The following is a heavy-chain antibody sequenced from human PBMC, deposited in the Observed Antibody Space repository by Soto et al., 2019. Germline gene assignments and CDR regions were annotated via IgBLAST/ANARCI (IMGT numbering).Heavy chain of an antibody. CDR2: ISYDGSNK. J-gene: IGHJ6*02. V-gene: IGHV3-30*18. CDR1: GFTFCSYG. D-gene: IGHD1-26*01. CDR3: AKDVVVGATTGLGDYYYYYGMDV. Sequence: GGSLRLSCAASGFTFCSYGMHWVRQAPGKGLEWVAVISYDGSNKYYADSVTGRFTISRDNSKNTLYLQMNSLRAEDTAVYYCAKDVVVGATTGLGDYYYYYGMDVWGQGTTVTVSS.